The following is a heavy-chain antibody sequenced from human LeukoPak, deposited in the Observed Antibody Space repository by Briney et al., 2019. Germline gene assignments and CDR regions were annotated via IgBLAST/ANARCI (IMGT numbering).Heavy chain of an antibody. CDR1: GFTFSSYS. CDR3: ARGGDCGGDCLYFDY. V-gene: IGHV3-21*01. CDR2: ISSSSSYI. Sequence: GGSLRLSCAASGFTFSSYSMNWVRQAPGKGLEWVSSISSSSSYIYYADSVKGRFTISRDNAKNSLYLQMNSLRAEDTAVYYCARGGDCGGDCLYFDYWGQGTLVTVSS. J-gene: IGHJ4*02. D-gene: IGHD2-21*01.